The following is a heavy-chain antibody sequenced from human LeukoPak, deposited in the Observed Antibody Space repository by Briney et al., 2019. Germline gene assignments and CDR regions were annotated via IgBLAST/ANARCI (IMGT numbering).Heavy chain of an antibody. CDR2: IYYSGST. V-gene: IGHV4-39*07. CDR1: GGSISSSSYY. J-gene: IGHJ4*02. D-gene: IGHD6-13*01. Sequence: SETLSLTCTVSGGSISSSSYYWGWIRQPPGKGLEWIGSIYYSGSTYYNPSLKSRVTISVDTSKNQFSLKLSSVTAADTAVYYCARVIAAAGTGFDYWGQGTLVTVSS. CDR3: ARVIAAAGTGFDY.